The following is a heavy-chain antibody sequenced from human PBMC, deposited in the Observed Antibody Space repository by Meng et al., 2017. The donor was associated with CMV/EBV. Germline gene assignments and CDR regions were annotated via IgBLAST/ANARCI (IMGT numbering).Heavy chain of an antibody. V-gene: IGHV3-7*01. CDR1: GFTFSSYW. CDR2: IKQDGSEK. Sequence: GGSLRLSCAASGFTFSSYWMSWVRQAPGKGLEWVANIKQDGSEKYYVDSVKGRFTISRDNAKNSLYLQMNSLRAEDTAVYYCARARRKVRDYWYFDLWGRGTLVTVSS. CDR3: ARARRKVRDYWYFDL. J-gene: IGHJ2*01. D-gene: IGHD1-14*01.